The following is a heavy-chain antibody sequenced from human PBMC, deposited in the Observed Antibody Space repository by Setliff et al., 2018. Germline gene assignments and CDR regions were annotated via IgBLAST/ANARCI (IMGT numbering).Heavy chain of an antibody. J-gene: IGHJ4*02. CDR2: VYYSGTA. Sequence: SETLSLTCTVSDGSLSTYYWSWIRQPPGKGLEFIGYVYYSGTANYSPSLRSRLTISVDTSKNQFSLKLRSVTAADTAVYYCSRGGTYRYFDYWGQGTLVTVSS. CDR1: DGSLSTYY. CDR3: SRGGTYRYFDY. V-gene: IGHV4-59*01.